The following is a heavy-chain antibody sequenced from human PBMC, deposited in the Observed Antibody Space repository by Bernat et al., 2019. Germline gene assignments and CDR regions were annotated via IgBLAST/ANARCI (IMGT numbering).Heavy chain of an antibody. CDR2: ISSSSSYI. J-gene: IGHJ3*02. CDR3: ARDGYNWDAFDI. V-gene: IGHV3-21*01. CDR1: GFTFSSYS. Sequence: EVQLVESGGGLVKPGGSLRLSCAASGFTFSSYSMNWVRQAPGKGLEWVSSISSSSSYIYYADSVKGRFTISRDNPKNSLYLQMNSLRAEDTAVYYCARDGYNWDAFDIWGQGTMVTVSS. D-gene: IGHD5-24*01.